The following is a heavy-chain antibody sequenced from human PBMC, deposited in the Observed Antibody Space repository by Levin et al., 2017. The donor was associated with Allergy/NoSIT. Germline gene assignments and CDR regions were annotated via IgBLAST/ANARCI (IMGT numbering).Heavy chain of an antibody. J-gene: IGHJ4*02. V-gene: IGHV3-11*05. CDR2: IGSTNVNV. D-gene: IGHD3-16*01. CDR3: TRDYWGPDY. Sequence: PSETLSLTCALSGYTFNDYYLNWIRQAPGKGLEWVSSIGSTNVNVKYADSVRGRFTISRDNAKNSVHLQMNSLRAEDTAVYYCTRDYWGPDYWGQGTLVTVSS. CDR1: GYTFNDYY.